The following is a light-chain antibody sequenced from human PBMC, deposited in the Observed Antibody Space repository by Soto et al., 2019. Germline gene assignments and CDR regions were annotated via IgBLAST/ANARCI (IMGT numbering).Light chain of an antibody. J-gene: IGKJ2*01. CDR3: QQCFLLPYT. CDR1: QDVRTW. V-gene: IGKV1D-12*01. CDR2: TAS. Sequence: DVQLTQSPSSVSASVGDRVTITCRASQDVRTWLGWYQQKPGEAPKLLISTASTLRSWVPSRFSGSRSGTQFTLTITGLQPEDFATYYCQQCFLLPYTFGQGTKVDIK.